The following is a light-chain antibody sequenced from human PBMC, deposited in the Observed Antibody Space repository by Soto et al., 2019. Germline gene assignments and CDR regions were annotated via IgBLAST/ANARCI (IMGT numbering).Light chain of an antibody. CDR1: QSISSL. V-gene: IGKV1-5*01. Sequence: DIQMAQSPSTLAASLGGGVTISCLANQSISSLLAWYQQKPGKAPKLLIYDASSLESGVPSRFRGSGSGTEFTLPISSLSPDAFAPYYCQEYNTYSWTFGQGTKVDI. J-gene: IGKJ1*01. CDR3: QEYNTYSWT. CDR2: DAS.